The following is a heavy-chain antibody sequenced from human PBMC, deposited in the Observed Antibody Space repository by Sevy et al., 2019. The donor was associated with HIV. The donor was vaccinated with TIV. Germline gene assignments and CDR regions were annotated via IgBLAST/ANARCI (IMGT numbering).Heavy chain of an antibody. J-gene: IGHJ4*02. V-gene: IGHV3-49*03. CDR2: IRSKAYGGTT. CDR1: GFTFGDYA. CDR3: TRDQLTGYYDILTGSSSFDY. D-gene: IGHD3-9*01. Sequence: GGSLRLSCTASGFTFGDYAMSWFRQAPGKGLEWVGFIRSKAYGGTTEYASSVKGRINISRDDSKSIAYLQMNSLKTEDTAVYYCTRDQLTGYYDILTGSSSFDYWGQGTLVTVSS.